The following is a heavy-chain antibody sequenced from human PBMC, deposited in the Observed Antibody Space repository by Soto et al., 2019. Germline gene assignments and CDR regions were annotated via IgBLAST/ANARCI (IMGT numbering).Heavy chain of an antibody. Sequence: QVQLVQSGAEVKKPGASVKVSCKASGYTFTSYYMHWVRQAPGQGLEWMGIINPSGGSTSYAQKFQGRVTMTRDRSTSTVYMELSSLRSEDTAVYYCATNNVAAAGNYGMDVWGQGTTVTVSS. CDR1: GYTFTSYY. V-gene: IGHV1-46*01. J-gene: IGHJ6*02. D-gene: IGHD6-13*01. CDR3: ATNNVAAAGNYGMDV. CDR2: INPSGGST.